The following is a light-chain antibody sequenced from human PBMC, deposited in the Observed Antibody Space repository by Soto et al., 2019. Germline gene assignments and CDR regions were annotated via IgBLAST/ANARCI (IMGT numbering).Light chain of an antibody. J-gene: IGKJ2*01. V-gene: IGKV1-39*01. CDR2: AAS. CDR1: QSISSY. CDR3: QHSYSTPYT. Sequence: DIQMTQSPSSLSASVGDRVTITCRASQSISSYLNWYQQKPGKAPKLLIYAASIFQSGVPSRFSGSGSGTDFTLTISSLQPDDVATYYGQHSYSTPYTFGQGTKLEIK.